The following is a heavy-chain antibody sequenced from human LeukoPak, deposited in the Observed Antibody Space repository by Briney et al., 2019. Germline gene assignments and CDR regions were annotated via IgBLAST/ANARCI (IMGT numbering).Heavy chain of an antibody. CDR1: GYSFTSYW. Sequence: ESLKISCKGSGYSFTSYWIGWVRQMPGKGLEWMGIIYPGDSDTRYSPSFQGQVTISADKSISTAYLQWSSLKASDTAMHYCARHGGPYGSGSYLDPWGQGTLVTVSS. V-gene: IGHV5-51*01. J-gene: IGHJ5*02. CDR2: IYPGDSDT. D-gene: IGHD3-10*01. CDR3: ARHGGPYGSGSYLDP.